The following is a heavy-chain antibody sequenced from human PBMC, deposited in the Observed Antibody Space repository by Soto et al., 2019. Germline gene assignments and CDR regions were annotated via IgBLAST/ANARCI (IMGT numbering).Heavy chain of an antibody. V-gene: IGHV3-23*01. CDR3: AKDQGYSSGWFDY. Sequence: GGSLRLSCAASGFTFSNYAMSWVRQAPGKGLEWVSAISSSGDSPYYADSVKGRFTISRDNSKNTLYLQMNSLRAEDTAVYFCAKDQGYSSGWFDYWGQGTLVTVSS. CDR2: ISSSGDSP. D-gene: IGHD6-19*01. CDR1: GFTFSNYA. J-gene: IGHJ4*02.